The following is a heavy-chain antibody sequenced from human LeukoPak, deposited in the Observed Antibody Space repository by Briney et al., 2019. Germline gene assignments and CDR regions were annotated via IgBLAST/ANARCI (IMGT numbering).Heavy chain of an antibody. J-gene: IGHJ3*02. CDR3: ASLDCSGGSCYSRVLAFDI. Sequence: GASVKVSCKASGYTFTSYYMHWVRQAPGQGLEWMGWINPNSGGTNYAQKFQGRVTMTRDTSISTAYMELSRLRSDDTAVYYCASLDCSGGSCYSRVLAFDIWGQGTMVTVSS. D-gene: IGHD2-15*01. CDR2: INPNSGGT. CDR1: GYTFTSYY. V-gene: IGHV1-2*02.